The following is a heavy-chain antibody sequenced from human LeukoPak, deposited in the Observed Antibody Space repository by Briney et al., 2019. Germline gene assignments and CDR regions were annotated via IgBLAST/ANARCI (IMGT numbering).Heavy chain of an antibody. CDR1: GYTFTCYY. V-gene: IGHV1-2*02. CDR3: ARDLIDWSGYYYYYYGMDV. CDR2: INPNSGGT. J-gene: IGHJ6*02. D-gene: IGHD3-9*01. Sequence: ASVKVSCKASGYTFTCYYMHWVRQAPGQGLEWMGWINPNSGGTNYAQKFQGRVTMTRDTSISTAYMELSRLRSDDTAVYYCARDLIDWSGYYYYYYGMDVWGQGTTVTVSS.